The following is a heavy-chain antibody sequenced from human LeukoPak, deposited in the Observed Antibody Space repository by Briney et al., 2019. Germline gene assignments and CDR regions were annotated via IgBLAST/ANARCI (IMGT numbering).Heavy chain of an antibody. CDR2: IIHSGST. D-gene: IGHD3-10*01. V-gene: IGHV4-34*01. Sequence: PPETLSLTCAVYGGSFSGYYWSWIRPPPGKRLGWIGEIIHSGSTNYNPSLQRRVTISVDTPKNQLSLKLSSMTAAYTAVYYCPRGSGWRFGGLLVGYYYYYGMDVWGQGTTVTVSS. CDR3: PRGSGWRFGGLLVGYYYYYGMDV. J-gene: IGHJ6*02. CDR1: GGSFSGYY.